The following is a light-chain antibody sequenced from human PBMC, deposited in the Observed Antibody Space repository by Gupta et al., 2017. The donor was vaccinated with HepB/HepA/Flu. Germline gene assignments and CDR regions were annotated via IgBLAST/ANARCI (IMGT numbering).Light chain of an antibody. CDR3: CSYAGSYTYVV. J-gene: IGLJ2*01. V-gene: IGLV2-11*01. CDR2: DVS. CDR1: NSDVGGYNY. Sequence: QSALTQPRSVSGSPGQSVTISCTATNSDVGGYNYVSWYQQHPGKAPKLMIYDVSKRPSGVPDRFSGSKSGNTASLTISGLQAEDEADYYCCSYAGSYTYVVFGGGTKLTVL.